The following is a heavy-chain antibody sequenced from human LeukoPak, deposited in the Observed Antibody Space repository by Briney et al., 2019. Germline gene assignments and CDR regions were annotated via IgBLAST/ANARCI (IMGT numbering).Heavy chain of an antibody. CDR3: AKVRGGYS. Sequence: GASVKVSCKASGYTFTSYHMHWVRQAPGQGLEWMGVINPSGGNTGCAQKFQGRVTMTRDMSTGTVYMELSSLTSEDTAVYYCAKVRGGYSWGQGTLVTVSS. CDR2: INPSGGNT. CDR1: GYTFTSYH. D-gene: IGHD2-21*01. J-gene: IGHJ5*02. V-gene: IGHV1-46*01.